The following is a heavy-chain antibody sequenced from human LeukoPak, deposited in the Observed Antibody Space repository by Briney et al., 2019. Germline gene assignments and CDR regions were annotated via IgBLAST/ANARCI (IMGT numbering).Heavy chain of an antibody. Sequence: GGSLRLSCAASEFTFSTYHMHWVRQAPGKGLEWVAVISYDGSNKYYADSVKGRFTISRDNSKNTLYLQMNSLRAEDTAVYYCARGSSGWYLDYYYGMDVWGQGTTVTVSS. V-gene: IGHV3-30-3*01. D-gene: IGHD6-19*01. CDR2: ISYDGSNK. CDR3: ARGSSGWYLDYYYGMDV. CDR1: EFTFSTYH. J-gene: IGHJ6*02.